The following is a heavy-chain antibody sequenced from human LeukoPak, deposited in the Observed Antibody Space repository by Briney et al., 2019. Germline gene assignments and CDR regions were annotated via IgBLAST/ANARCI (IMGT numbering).Heavy chain of an antibody. V-gene: IGHV4-59*01. Sequence: SETLSLTCTVSGGSISSYYWSWIRQPPGKGLGGIGYIYYSGRTNYNPSLKSRVTISVDTSKNQFSLKLSSVTAADTAVYYCARLMVRGVVIYFDYWGQGTLVTVSS. D-gene: IGHD3-10*01. J-gene: IGHJ4*02. CDR1: GGSISSYY. CDR2: IYYSGRT. CDR3: ARLMVRGVVIYFDY.